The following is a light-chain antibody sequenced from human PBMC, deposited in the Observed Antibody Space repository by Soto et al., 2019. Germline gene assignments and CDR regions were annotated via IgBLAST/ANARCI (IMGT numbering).Light chain of an antibody. CDR1: QSVSSIY. Sequence: EIVLTQSPGTLSLSPGERATLSCRASQSVSSIYLAWYQQRPGQAPRLLIYGASDRATGIPDRFSGSGSGTDFTLTIRRLEPEDFAVYYCQQYGSSITFGQGTRLEIK. V-gene: IGKV3-20*01. CDR3: QQYGSSIT. CDR2: GAS. J-gene: IGKJ5*01.